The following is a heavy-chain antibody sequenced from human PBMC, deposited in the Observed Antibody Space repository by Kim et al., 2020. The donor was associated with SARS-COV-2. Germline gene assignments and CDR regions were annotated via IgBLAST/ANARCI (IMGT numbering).Heavy chain of an antibody. CDR2: IKQDGSEK. D-gene: IGHD1-20*01. V-gene: IGHV3-7*01. CDR3: VRDRWVYQGMTNSYYYYGMDV. Sequence: GGSLRLSCAASGFTFSSYWMRWVRQAPGKGLECVADIKQDGSEKYYLDSVKGRFTISRDNAKNSLYLQMNSLRAEDTAVYYCVRDRWVYQGMTNSYYYYGMDVWGQGSTVTVSS. J-gene: IGHJ6*02. CDR1: GFTFSSYW.